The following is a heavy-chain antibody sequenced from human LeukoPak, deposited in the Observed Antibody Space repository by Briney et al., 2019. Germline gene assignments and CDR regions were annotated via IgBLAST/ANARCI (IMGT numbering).Heavy chain of an antibody. CDR3: ARDIFDY. Sequence: GGSLRLSCAASGFTISSYWMSWVCQAPGKGLEWVANIKQDGSAKHYVDSVKGRFTISRDNAKNSLYLQMNSLRAEDTAVYYCARDIFDYWGQGTLVTVSS. V-gene: IGHV3-7*05. J-gene: IGHJ4*02. CDR2: IKQDGSAK. CDR1: GFTISSYW.